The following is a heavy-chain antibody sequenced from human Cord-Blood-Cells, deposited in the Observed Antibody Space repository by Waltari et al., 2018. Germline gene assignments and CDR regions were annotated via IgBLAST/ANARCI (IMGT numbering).Heavy chain of an antibody. CDR2: INHSGST. D-gene: IGHD3-10*01. Sequence: QVQLQQWGAGLLKPSETLSLTCAVYGGSFSGYYWSWIRQPPGKGLEWIGEINHSGSTNYNPSLKHLFTISVDTSKNQFSLKLSSVTAADTAGYYCASTYMVRGVIIKKDAFDIWGQGTMVTVSS. J-gene: IGHJ3*02. CDR3: ASTYMVRGVIIKKDAFDI. V-gene: IGHV4-34*01. CDR1: GGSFSGYY.